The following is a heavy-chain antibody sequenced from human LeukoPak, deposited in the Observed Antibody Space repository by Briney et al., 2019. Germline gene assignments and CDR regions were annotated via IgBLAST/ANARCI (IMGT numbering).Heavy chain of an antibody. Sequence: GGSLRLSCAASGFTFSSYSMNWVRQAPGKGLEWVSYISSSSSTIYYADSLKGRFTISRDNDKNSLYLQMNSLGAEDTAVYYCARGNIVDTAMVYYFDYWGQGTLVTVSS. V-gene: IGHV3-48*01. CDR3: ARGNIVDTAMVYYFDY. D-gene: IGHD5-18*01. CDR2: ISSSSSTI. CDR1: GFTFSSYS. J-gene: IGHJ4*02.